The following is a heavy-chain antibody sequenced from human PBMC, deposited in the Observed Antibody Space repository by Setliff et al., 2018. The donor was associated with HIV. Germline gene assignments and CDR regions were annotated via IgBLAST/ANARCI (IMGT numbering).Heavy chain of an antibody. D-gene: IGHD3-3*01. CDR1: GGSISSSSYY. V-gene: IGHV4-39*01. CDR2: IYYSGST. J-gene: IGHJ4*01. Sequence: PSETLSLTCTVSGGSISSSSYYWDWIRQPPGKGLEWIGSIYYSGSTYYNPSLKSRVTISVDTSKNQFSLKVSSVTAADTAVYYCATLPQGYDYFDYWGHGTLVTVSS. CDR3: ATLPQGYDYFDY.